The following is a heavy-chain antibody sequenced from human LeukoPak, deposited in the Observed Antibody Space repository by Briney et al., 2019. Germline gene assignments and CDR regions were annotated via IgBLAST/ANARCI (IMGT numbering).Heavy chain of an antibody. D-gene: IGHD4-23*01. Sequence: GGSLRLSCAASGFTFSSYWMSWVRQAPGKGLEWVANIKQDGSEKYYVDSVKGRFTISRDNAKNTLYLQMNSLRAEDTAVYYCAKGPTVVMMVYWGQGTLVTVSS. CDR1: GFTFSSYW. V-gene: IGHV3-7*01. J-gene: IGHJ4*02. CDR3: AKGPTVVMMVY. CDR2: IKQDGSEK.